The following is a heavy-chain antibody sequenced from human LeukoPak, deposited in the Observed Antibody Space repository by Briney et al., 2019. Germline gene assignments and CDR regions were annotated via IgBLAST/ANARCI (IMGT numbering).Heavy chain of an antibody. CDR1: GFTFSSYS. CDR2: ISSSSGTI. D-gene: IGHD1-26*01. J-gene: IGHJ4*02. V-gene: IGHV3-48*02. CDR3: AREIGDSGSYYTTYFDY. Sequence: PGGSLRLSCAASGFTFSSYSMNWVRQAPGKGLEWVSYISSSSGTIYYADSVKGRFTISRDNAKNSLYLQMNSLRDEDTAVYYCAREIGDSGSYYTTYFDYWGQGALVTVSS.